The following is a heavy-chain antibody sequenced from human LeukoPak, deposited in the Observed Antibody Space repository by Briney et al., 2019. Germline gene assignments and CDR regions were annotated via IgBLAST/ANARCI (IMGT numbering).Heavy chain of an antibody. D-gene: IGHD6-25*01. J-gene: IGHJ5*02. Sequence: SETLSLTCTVSGGSISSSSYYWGWIRQPPGKGLEWIGSIYYSGSAYYNPSLKSRVTISVDTSKNQFSLKLSSVTAADTAVYYCASEWSSSGNWFDPWGQGTLVTVSS. CDR2: IYYSGSA. CDR1: GGSISSSSYY. CDR3: ASEWSSSGNWFDP. V-gene: IGHV4-39*07.